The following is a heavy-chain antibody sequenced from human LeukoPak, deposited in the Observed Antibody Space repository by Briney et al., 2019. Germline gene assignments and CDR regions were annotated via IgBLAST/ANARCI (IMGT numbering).Heavy chain of an antibody. D-gene: IGHD3-22*01. V-gene: IGHV3-48*03. J-gene: IGHJ4*02. CDR1: GFTFSSYE. CDR3: ARAYYDSSGDY. Sequence: TGGSLRLSCAASGFTFSSYEMNWARQAPGKGLEWVSYISSSGSTIYYADSVKGRFTISRDNAKNSLYLQMNSLRAEDTAVYYCARAYYDSSGDYWGQGTLVTVSS. CDR2: ISSSGSTI.